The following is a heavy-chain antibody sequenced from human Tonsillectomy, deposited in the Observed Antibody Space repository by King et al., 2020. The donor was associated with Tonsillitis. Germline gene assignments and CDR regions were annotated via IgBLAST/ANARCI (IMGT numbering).Heavy chain of an antibody. D-gene: IGHD2-15*01. CDR1: GGSFSGYY. J-gene: IGHJ5*02. CDR3: ARGSCSGGSCYRLRNWFDP. CDR2: INHSGST. Sequence: VQLQQWGAGLLKPSETLSLTCAAYGGSFSGYYWSWIRQPPGRGLEWIGEINHSGSTNYNPSLKSRVTVSVDTSKNQFSLKLSSVTAADTAVYYCARGSCSGGSCYRLRNWFDPWGQGTLVTVSS. V-gene: IGHV4-34*01.